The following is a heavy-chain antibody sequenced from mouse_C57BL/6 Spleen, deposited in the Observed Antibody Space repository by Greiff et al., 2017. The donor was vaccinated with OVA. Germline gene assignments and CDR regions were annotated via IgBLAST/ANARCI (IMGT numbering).Heavy chain of an antibody. CDR2: ISSGGDYI. CDR1: GFTFSSYA. Sequence: EVMLVESGEGLVKPGGSLKLSCAASGFTFSSYAMSWVRQTPEKRLEWVAYISSGGDYIYYADTVKGRFTISRDNARNTLYLQMSSLKSEDTAMYYCTRDEGQLRLPAWFAYWGQGTLVTVSA. V-gene: IGHV5-9-1*02. D-gene: IGHD3-2*02. J-gene: IGHJ3*01. CDR3: TRDEGQLRLPAWFAY.